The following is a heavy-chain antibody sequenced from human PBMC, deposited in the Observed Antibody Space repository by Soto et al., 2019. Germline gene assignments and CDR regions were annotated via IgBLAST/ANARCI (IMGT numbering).Heavy chain of an antibody. D-gene: IGHD3-22*01. CDR1: GYTFTNYG. CDR2: ISAYNGNT. Sequence: ASVKVSCKASGYTFTNYGITWVRQAPGQGLEWMGWISAYNGNTHYTQRLQGRVTMTTDTSTSTAYMELRSLRSDDTAVYYCARRPYYYDSSGYYYAGDFDYWGQGTLVTVSS. V-gene: IGHV1-18*01. CDR3: ARRPYYYDSSGYYYAGDFDY. J-gene: IGHJ4*02.